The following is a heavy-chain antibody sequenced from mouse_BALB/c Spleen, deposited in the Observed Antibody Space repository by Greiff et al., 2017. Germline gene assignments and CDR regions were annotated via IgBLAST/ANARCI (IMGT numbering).Heavy chain of an antibody. Sequence: QVQLQQSGPGLVQPSQSLSITCTVSGFSLTSYGVHWVRQSPGKGLEWLGVIWSGGSTDYNAAFISRLSISKDNSKSQVFFKMNSLQADDTAIYYCARNSLYGNYAAYWGQGTLVTVSA. CDR3: ARNSLYGNYAAY. J-gene: IGHJ3*01. V-gene: IGHV2-4-1*01. CDR1: GFSLTSYG. D-gene: IGHD2-1*01. CDR2: IWSGGST.